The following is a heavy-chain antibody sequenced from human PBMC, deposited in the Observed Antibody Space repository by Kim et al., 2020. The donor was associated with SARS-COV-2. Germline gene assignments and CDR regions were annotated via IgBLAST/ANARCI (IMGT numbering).Heavy chain of an antibody. Sequence: GGSLRLSCAASGFTFDDYAMHWVRQGPGKGLEWVSGINWNSGSIGYADSVKGRFTISRDNAKNSLYLQMNSLRAEDTALYYCAKDKRDSGWYYLDYWGQG. V-gene: IGHV3-9*01. CDR3: AKDKRDSGWYYLDY. CDR1: GFTFDDYA. CDR2: INWNSGSI. D-gene: IGHD6-19*01. J-gene: IGHJ4*02.